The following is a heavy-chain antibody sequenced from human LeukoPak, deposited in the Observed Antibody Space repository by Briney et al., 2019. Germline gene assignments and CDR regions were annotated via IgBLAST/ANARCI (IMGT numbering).Heavy chain of an antibody. CDR3: ALAIDDPTFPFDY. CDR2: IYSGGST. V-gene: IGHV3-53*01. Sequence: GGSLRLSCAASGFTVSSNYLSWVRQAPGKGLEWVSVIYSGGSTYYADSVEGRFTISRDNSKNTLYLQMNSLGAEDTAVYYCALAIDDPTFPFDYWGQGTLVTVSS. D-gene: IGHD2-21*01. J-gene: IGHJ4*02. CDR1: GFTVSSNY.